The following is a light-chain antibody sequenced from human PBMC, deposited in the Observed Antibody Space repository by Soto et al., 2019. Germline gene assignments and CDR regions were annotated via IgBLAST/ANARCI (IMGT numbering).Light chain of an antibody. J-gene: IGLJ3*02. CDR3: YSYGAR. CDR1: SNDVGGYNY. Sequence: QSALTQPRSVSGSPGQSVAISCTGTSNDVGGYNYVSWYQQHPGKAPKLMIYDVSKRPSGVPDRFSGSKSGNTASLTISGLRAEDEADYYCYSYGARFGGGTQLTV. CDR2: DVS. V-gene: IGLV2-11*01.